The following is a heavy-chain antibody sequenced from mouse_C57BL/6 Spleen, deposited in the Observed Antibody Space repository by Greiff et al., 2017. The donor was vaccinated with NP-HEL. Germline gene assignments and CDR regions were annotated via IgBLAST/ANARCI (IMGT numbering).Heavy chain of an antibody. CDR2: IDPSDSET. D-gene: IGHD1-1*01. V-gene: IGHV1-52*01. Sequence: QVQLQQPGAELVRPGSSVKLSCKASGYTFTSYWMHWVKQRPIQGLEWIGNIDPSDSETHYNQKFKDKATLTVDKSSSTAYMQLRSLTSEDSAVYYCALGGYGSSYWYFDVWGTGTTVTVSS. CDR1: GYTFTSYW. CDR3: ALGGYGSSYWYFDV. J-gene: IGHJ1*03.